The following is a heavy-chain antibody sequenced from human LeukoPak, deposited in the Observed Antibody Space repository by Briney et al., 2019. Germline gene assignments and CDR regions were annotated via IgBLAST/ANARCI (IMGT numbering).Heavy chain of an antibody. CDR3: ARLDASYYDILTGYYNTAGFDY. CDR2: IHYSGST. Sequence: RASETLSLTCTVSGGSISSYYWSWIRQPPGKGLEWIWYIHYSGSTNYNPSLKSRATISVDTSKNQFSLKLSSVTAADTAVYYCARLDASYYDILTGYYNTAGFDYWGQGTLVTVSS. D-gene: IGHD3-9*01. V-gene: IGHV4-59*08. J-gene: IGHJ4*02. CDR1: GGSISSYY.